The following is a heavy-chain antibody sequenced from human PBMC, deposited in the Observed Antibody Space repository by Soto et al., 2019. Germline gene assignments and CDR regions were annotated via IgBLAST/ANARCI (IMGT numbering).Heavy chain of an antibody. CDR2: IYYSGST. Sequence: QVQLQESGPGLVKPSETLSLTCTVSGGSISSYYWSWIRQPPGKGLEWIGYIYYSGSTNYNPSLQSRVTMSXXTXNXXFSLKLSSVTAADTAVYYCARIPRYGVYYYYGMDVWGPGTTVTVSS. CDR1: GGSISSYY. D-gene: IGHD5-18*01. CDR3: ARIPRYGVYYYYGMDV. J-gene: IGHJ6*02. V-gene: IGHV4-59*01.